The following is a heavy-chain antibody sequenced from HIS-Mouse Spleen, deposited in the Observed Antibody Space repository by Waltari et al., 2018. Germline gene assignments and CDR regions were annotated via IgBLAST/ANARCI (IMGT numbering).Heavy chain of an antibody. J-gene: IGHJ2*01. Sequence: QLQLQESGPGLVKPSETLSLTCTVSGGSISSSIYSLGWIRQPPGKGLEWIGSIYYSGSTYYNPSPKSRVTISVDTSKNQFSLKLSSVTAADTAVYYCAREIPYSSSWYDWYFDLWGRGTLVTVSS. CDR3: AREIPYSSSWYDWYFDL. CDR1: GGSISSSIYS. D-gene: IGHD6-13*01. CDR2: IYYSGST. V-gene: IGHV4-39*07.